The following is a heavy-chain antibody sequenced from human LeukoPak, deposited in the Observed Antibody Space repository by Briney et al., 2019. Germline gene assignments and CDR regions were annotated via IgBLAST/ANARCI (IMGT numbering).Heavy chain of an antibody. V-gene: IGHV3-20*04. J-gene: IGHJ6*03. CDR2: INWNVGST. CDR1: GFTFDDYG. D-gene: IGHD3-3*01. CDR3: ARGGNVLRFLEWLDCMDV. Sequence: PGGSLRLSCAASGFTFDDYGMSWVRQAPGKGLEWGSGINWNVGSTGYADSVKGGFTISRDNAKHSLYLQMHSLRAEDTALYYCARGGNVLRFLEWLDCMDVWGKGTTVTVSS.